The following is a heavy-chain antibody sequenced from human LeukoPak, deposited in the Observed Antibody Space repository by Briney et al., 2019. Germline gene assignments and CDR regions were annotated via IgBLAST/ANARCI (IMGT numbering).Heavy chain of an antibody. V-gene: IGHV3-23*01. D-gene: IGHD5-24*01. CDR3: AKAPRWASFDY. CDR1: GFTFSSYA. J-gene: IGHJ4*02. CDR2: ISGSGGDT. Sequence: GGSPRLSCATSGFTFSSYAMSWVRQAPGKGLEWVSAISGSGGDTYHADSVKGRFTISRDNSKNTLSLEMNSLRAEDTAVYFCAKAPRWASFDYWGQGTLVSVSS.